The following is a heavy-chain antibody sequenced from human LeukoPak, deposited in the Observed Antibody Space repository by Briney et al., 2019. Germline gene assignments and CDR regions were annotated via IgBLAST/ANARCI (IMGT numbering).Heavy chain of an antibody. D-gene: IGHD6-19*01. Sequence: GRSLRLSCAASGFIFSNSAMHWVRQAPGKGLEWVAVISYDGSNKYYADSVKGRFTISRDNSKNTLYLQMNSLRAEDTAVYYCAKDIEEWLVKGGGCFDYWGQGTPVTVSS. V-gene: IGHV3-30*18. CDR3: AKDIEEWLVKGGGCFDY. J-gene: IGHJ4*02. CDR2: ISYDGSNK. CDR1: GFIFSNSA.